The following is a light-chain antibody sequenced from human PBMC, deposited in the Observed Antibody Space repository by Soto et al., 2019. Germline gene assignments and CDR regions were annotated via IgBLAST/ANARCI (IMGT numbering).Light chain of an antibody. J-gene: IGLJ3*02. CDR2: YDS. CDR1: NIGSKS. V-gene: IGLV3-21*04. Sequence: SYEPTQPPSVSVAPGKTARITCGGNNIGSKSVHWCQQKPGQAPVLVIYYDSDRPSGIPERFSGSNSGNTATLTISRVEAGDEADYYCQVWDSSSDPWVFGGGTKLTVL. CDR3: QVWDSSSDPWV.